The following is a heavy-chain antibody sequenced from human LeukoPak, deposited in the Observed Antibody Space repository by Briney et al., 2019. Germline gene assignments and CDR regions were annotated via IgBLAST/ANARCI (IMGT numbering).Heavy chain of an antibody. D-gene: IGHD6-19*01. V-gene: IGHV1-8*01. CDR3: ARGSGIAVADNWFDP. CDR1: GYTFTSYD. Sequence: ASVKVSCKASGYTFTSYDINWVRQATGQGLEWMGWMNPNSGNTGYAQKFQGRVTMTRNTSIGTAYMELSSLRSEDTAVYYCARGSGIAVADNWFDPWGQGTLVTVSS. CDR2: MNPNSGNT. J-gene: IGHJ5*02.